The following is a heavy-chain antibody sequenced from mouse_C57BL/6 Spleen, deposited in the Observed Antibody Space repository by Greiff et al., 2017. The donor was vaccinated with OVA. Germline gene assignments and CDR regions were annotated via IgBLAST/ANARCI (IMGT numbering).Heavy chain of an antibody. Sequence: QVQLQQPGAELVMPGASVKLSCKASGYTFTSYWMHWVKQRPGQGLEWIGEIDPSDSYTNYNKKFKGKSTLTVDKSSSTAYMQLSSLTSEDSAVYYCARPYYYGSSPAWFAYWGQGTLVTVSA. J-gene: IGHJ3*01. CDR2: IDPSDSYT. D-gene: IGHD1-1*01. V-gene: IGHV1-69*01. CDR1: GYTFTSYW. CDR3: ARPYYYGSSPAWFAY.